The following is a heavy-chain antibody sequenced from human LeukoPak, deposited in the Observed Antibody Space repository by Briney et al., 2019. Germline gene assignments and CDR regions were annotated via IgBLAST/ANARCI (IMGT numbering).Heavy chain of an antibody. CDR3: ARDNGYSSSWYDY. D-gene: IGHD6-13*01. V-gene: IGHV3-7*01. J-gene: IGHJ4*02. CDR1: GGSISSYY. CDR2: IKQDGSEK. Sequence: ETLSLTCTVSGGSISSYYWSWVRQAPGKGLEWVANIKQDGSEKYYVDSVKGRFTISRDNAKNSLYLQMNSLRAEDTAVYYCARDNGYSSSWYDYWGQGTLVTVSS.